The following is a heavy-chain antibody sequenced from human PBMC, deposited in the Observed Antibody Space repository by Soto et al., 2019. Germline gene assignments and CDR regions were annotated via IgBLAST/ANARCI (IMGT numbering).Heavy chain of an antibody. J-gene: IGHJ4*02. Sequence: SETLSLTCAVSGGSISISNWWLWVRHHPGKGLEWIGEIYHSGSTNYNPSLKRRVTISVDKSKNQFSLKLSSVTAADTAVYYCARDRGDYVWGSYRPMDYWGQGTLVTVS. CDR2: IYHSGST. CDR3: ARDRGDYVWGSYRPMDY. CDR1: GGSISISNW. V-gene: IGHV4-4*02. D-gene: IGHD3-16*02.